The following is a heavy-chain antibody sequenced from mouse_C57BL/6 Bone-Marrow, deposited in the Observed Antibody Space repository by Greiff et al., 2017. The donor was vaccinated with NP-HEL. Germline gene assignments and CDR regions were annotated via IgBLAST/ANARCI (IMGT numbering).Heavy chain of an antibody. V-gene: IGHV1-64*01. CDR3: ASMVTTGGFAY. CDR1: GYTFTSYW. Sequence: QVQLQQPGAELVKPGASVKLSCTASGYTFTSYWMHWVKQRPGQGLEWIGMIHPNSGSTNYNEMFKSKATLPVDKSSSTAYMQLSSLTSEDSAVYYCASMVTTGGFAYWGQGTLVTVSA. CDR2: IHPNSGST. J-gene: IGHJ3*01. D-gene: IGHD2-2*01.